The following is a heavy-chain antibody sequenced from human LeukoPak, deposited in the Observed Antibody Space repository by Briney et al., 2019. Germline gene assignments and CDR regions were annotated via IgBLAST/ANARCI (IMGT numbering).Heavy chain of an antibody. CDR2: IYHSGST. J-gene: IGHJ4*02. V-gene: IGHV4-30-2*01. D-gene: IGHD2-2*01. Sequence: PSQTLSLTCTVSGGSISSGGYYWSWIRQPPGKGLEWIGYIYHSGSTYYNPSLKSRVTISVDRSKNQFSLKLSSVTAADTAVYYCARGVVVPAAIRGGFDYWGQGTLVTVSS. CDR3: ARGVVVPAAIRGGFDY. CDR1: GGSISSGGYY.